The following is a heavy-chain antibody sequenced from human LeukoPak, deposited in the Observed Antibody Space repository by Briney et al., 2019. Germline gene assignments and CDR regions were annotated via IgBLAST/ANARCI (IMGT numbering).Heavy chain of an antibody. D-gene: IGHD5-18*01. J-gene: IGHJ4*02. CDR2: INSDGSST. CDR1: GFTFSSYW. Sequence: GGSLRLSCAASGFTFSSYWMHWVRQAPGKGLVWVSRINSDGSSTSYADSVKGRFTISRDNAKNTLYLQMNSLRAEDTAVYYCARGGGYSYGPLDYWGQGTLVTVSS. CDR3: ARGGGYSYGPLDY. V-gene: IGHV3-74*01.